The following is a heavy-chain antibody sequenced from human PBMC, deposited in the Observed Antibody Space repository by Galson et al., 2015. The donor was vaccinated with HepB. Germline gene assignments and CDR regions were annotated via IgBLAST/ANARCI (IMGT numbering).Heavy chain of an antibody. J-gene: IGHJ3*02. CDR3: ARAYTESITMIVVGDYGAFDI. Sequence: SLRLSCAASGFTFSSCAMHWVRQAPGKGLEWVAVISYDGSNKYYADSVKGRFTISRDNSKNTLYLQMNSLRAEDTAVYYCARAYTESITMIVVGDYGAFDIWGQGTMVTVSS. D-gene: IGHD3-22*01. V-gene: IGHV3-30*04. CDR2: ISYDGSNK. CDR1: GFTFSSCA.